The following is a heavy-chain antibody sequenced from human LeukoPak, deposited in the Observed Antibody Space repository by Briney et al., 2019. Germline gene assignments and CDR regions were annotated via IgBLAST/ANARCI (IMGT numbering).Heavy chain of an antibody. CDR1: GFTFSSYA. J-gene: IGHJ4*02. D-gene: IGHD7-27*01. CDR3: ARDWLGVNWGYCDY. CDR2: ISYDGSNK. V-gene: IGHV3-30*01. Sequence: GRSLRLSCAASGFTFSSYAMHWVRQAPGKGLEWVAVISYDGSNKYHADSVKGRFTISRDNSKNTLYLQMNSLRAEDTAVYYCARDWLGVNWGYCDYWGQGTLVTVSS.